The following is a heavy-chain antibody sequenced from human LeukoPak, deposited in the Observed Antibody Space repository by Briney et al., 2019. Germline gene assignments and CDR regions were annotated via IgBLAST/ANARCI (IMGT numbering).Heavy chain of an antibody. CDR1: GFTFDEYA. Sequence: RAGGSLRLSCAASGFTFDEYAMHWVRQAPGKGLEWVSGISYSSATIGYVDSVKGRFIISRDNAKNSLYLQMNGLRAEDTALYFCAKDRGGGSQLGDAFDVWGQGTMVSVSS. J-gene: IGHJ3*01. CDR2: ISYSSATI. CDR3: AKDRGGGSQLGDAFDV. D-gene: IGHD2-15*01. V-gene: IGHV3-9*01.